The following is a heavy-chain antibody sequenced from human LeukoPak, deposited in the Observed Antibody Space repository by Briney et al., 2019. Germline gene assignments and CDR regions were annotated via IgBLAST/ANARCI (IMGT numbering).Heavy chain of an antibody. CDR2: ISSSNSTI. V-gene: IGHV3-48*04. CDR3: ARPRSSGWYHDY. J-gene: IGHJ4*02. Sequence: GGSLRLSCAASGFTFSSYSMNWVRQAPGRGLEWVSYISSSNSTIYYADSVEGRFTISRDNAKNSLYLQMNSLRAEDTAVYYCARPRSSGWYHDYWGQGTLVTVSS. CDR1: GFTFSSYS. D-gene: IGHD6-19*01.